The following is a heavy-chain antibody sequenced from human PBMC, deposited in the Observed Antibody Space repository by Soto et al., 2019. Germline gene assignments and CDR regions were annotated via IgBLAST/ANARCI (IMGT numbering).Heavy chain of an antibody. CDR1: GGSISSGDYY. CDR3: ARIVSSGTSGNYHDNMDV. J-gene: IGHJ6*02. CDR2: IYYSGSM. Sequence: QVQLLESGPGLVMPSQTLSLTCTVSGGSISSGDYYWSWIRQPPGKGLEWIGNIYYSGSMYFNPSLKCGITISLDTAKNQFSLKLSSVTAADTAVYFCARIVSSGTSGNYHDNMDVWGQGTTVTVSS. D-gene: IGHD3-10*01. V-gene: IGHV4-30-4*01.